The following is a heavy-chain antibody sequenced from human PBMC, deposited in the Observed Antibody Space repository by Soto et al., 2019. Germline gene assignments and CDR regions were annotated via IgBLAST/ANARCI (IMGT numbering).Heavy chain of an antibody. CDR1: GGSFSSGSYY. CDR2: IYYSGST. V-gene: IGHV4-61*01. J-gene: IGHJ6*02. Sequence: QVQLQESGPGLVKPSETLSLTCTVSGGSFSSGSYYWSWIRQPPGKGLEWIAYIYYSGSTNYNPSLKSRVTISLDTSKNQFSLKLSSVTAADTAVYYCARDDSSIAARPTYGMVVCGQGTTVTVSS. CDR3: ARDDSSIAARPTYGMVV. D-gene: IGHD6-6*01.